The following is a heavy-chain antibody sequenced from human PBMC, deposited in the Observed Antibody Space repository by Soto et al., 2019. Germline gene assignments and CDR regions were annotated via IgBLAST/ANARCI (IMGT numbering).Heavy chain of an antibody. D-gene: IGHD5-18*01. J-gene: IGHJ4*02. CDR1: GGSISRGGYY. CDR3: ARSGYSYGPNPLLY. V-gene: IGHV4-31*03. Sequence: PSETLSLTCTVSGGSISRGGYYCSGIRQHPGKGLEWIGYIYYSGSTYYNPSLKSRVTISVDTSKNQFSLKLSSVTAADTAVYYCARSGYSYGPNPLLYWGQGTLLTVSS. CDR2: IYYSGST.